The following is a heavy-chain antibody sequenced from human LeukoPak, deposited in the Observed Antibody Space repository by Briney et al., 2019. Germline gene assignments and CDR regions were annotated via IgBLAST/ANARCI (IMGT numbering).Heavy chain of an antibody. Sequence: GGSLRLSCAASGFTFSSYSMNWVRQAPGKGLEWVSYISSSGSTIYYADSVKGRFAISRDNTKNSLDLQMNSLRAEDTAVYYCARDYFDSGAFYSDAFDIWGQGTMVTVSS. CDR1: GFTFSSYS. J-gene: IGHJ3*02. CDR2: ISSSGSTI. CDR3: ARDYFDSGAFYSDAFDI. V-gene: IGHV3-48*04. D-gene: IGHD3-22*01.